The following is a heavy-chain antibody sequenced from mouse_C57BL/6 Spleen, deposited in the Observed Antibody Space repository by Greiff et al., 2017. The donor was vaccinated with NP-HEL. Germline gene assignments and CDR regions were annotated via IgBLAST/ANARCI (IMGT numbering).Heavy chain of an antibody. Sequence: VQLQQSGAELVRPGSSVKLSCKASGYTFTSYWMDWVKQRPGQGLEWIGNIYPSDSETHYNQKFKDNATLTVDKSSSTAYMQLSSLTSEDSAVYYCARSATVDPLWYFDVWGTGTTVTVSS. V-gene: IGHV1-61*01. J-gene: IGHJ1*03. CDR3: ARSATVDPLWYFDV. CDR2: IYPSDSET. D-gene: IGHD1-1*01. CDR1: GYTFTSYW.